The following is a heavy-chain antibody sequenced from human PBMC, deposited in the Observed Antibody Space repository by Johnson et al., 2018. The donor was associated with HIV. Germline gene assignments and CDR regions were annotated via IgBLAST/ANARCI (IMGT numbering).Heavy chain of an antibody. CDR3: ARRIIFCGGDCYSDGVDI. CDR2: IYSGGSA. J-gene: IGHJ3*02. Sequence: VQLVESGGGLVQSGGSLRLSCEASGFTVSSNYMSWVRQAPGKGLEWVSVIYSGGSAFYADSVKGRFIISRDNSKNTLYLQMNSLRVEDTAMYFCARRIIFCGGDCYSDGVDIWGQGTMVTVSS. V-gene: IGHV3-66*01. CDR1: GFTVSSNY. D-gene: IGHD2-21*02.